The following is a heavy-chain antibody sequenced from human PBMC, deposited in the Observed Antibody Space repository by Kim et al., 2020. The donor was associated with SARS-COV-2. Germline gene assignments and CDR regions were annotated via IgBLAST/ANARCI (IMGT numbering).Heavy chain of an antibody. D-gene: IGHD3-22*01. CDR3: ASRPSSYYYDSSGYYVRY. Sequence: SETLSLTCAVYGGSFSGYYWSWIRQPPGKGLEWIGEINHSGSTNYNPSLKSRVTISVDTSKNQFSLKLSSVTAADTAVYYCASRPSSYYYDSSGYYVRYWGQGTLVTVSS. V-gene: IGHV4-34*01. CDR2: INHSGST. CDR1: GGSFSGYY. J-gene: IGHJ4*02.